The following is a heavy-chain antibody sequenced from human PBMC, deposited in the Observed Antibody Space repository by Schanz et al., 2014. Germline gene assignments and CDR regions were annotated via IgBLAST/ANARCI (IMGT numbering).Heavy chain of an antibody. CDR1: AFIFRSYS. J-gene: IGHJ4*02. CDR3: ARDRVGASSYFDY. CDR2: ISRSSSTI. V-gene: IGHV3-48*01. D-gene: IGHD1-26*01. Sequence: EVQLVESGGGLVKPGGSLRLSCAASAFIFRSYSMHWVRQAPGKGLEWVSYISRSSSTIYYADSVRGRFTISRDNSKNTLYLQMNNLRAEDTAVYYCARDRVGASSYFDYWGQGTLVDDSS.